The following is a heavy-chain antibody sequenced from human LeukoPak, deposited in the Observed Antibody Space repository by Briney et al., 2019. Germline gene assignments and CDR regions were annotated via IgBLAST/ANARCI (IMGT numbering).Heavy chain of an antibody. V-gene: IGHV3-21*01. D-gene: IGHD3-22*01. Sequence: GGSLRLSCAASGFTFSSYSMNWVRQAPGKGLGWVSSISSSSSYIYYADSVKGRFTISRDNAKNSLYLQMNSLRAEDTAVYYCARGGYYDSSGYYYEDYWGQGTLVTVSS. J-gene: IGHJ4*02. CDR2: ISSSSSYI. CDR3: ARGGYYDSSGYYYEDY. CDR1: GFTFSSYS.